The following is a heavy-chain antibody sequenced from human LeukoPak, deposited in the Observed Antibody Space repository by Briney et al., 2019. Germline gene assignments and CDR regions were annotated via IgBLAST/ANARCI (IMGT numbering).Heavy chain of an antibody. J-gene: IGHJ6*02. CDR3: ARRTPGPLIWYYDFWSGYGMDV. Sequence: SETLSLTCTVSGGSISSSSYYWGWIRQPPGKGLEWIGSIYYSGSTYYNPSLKSRVTISVDTPKNQFSLKLSSVTAADTAVYYCARRTPGPLIWYYDFWSGYGMDVWGQGTTVTVSS. V-gene: IGHV4-39*01. CDR2: IYYSGST. D-gene: IGHD3-3*01. CDR1: GGSISSSSYY.